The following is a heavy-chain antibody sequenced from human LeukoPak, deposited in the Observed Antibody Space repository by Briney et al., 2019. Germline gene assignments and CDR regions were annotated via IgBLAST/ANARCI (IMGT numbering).Heavy chain of an antibody. Sequence: PSETLSLTCTVSGGSISSYYWSWIRQPPGKGLEWIGYIYYSGSTNYNPSLKSRVTISVDTSKNQFSLKLSSVTAADTAVYYCARHLGYCSSTSCYVSAFDIWGQGTMVTVSS. D-gene: IGHD2-2*01. CDR1: GGSISSYY. CDR2: IYYSGST. J-gene: IGHJ3*02. CDR3: ARHLGYCSSTSCYVSAFDI. V-gene: IGHV4-59*08.